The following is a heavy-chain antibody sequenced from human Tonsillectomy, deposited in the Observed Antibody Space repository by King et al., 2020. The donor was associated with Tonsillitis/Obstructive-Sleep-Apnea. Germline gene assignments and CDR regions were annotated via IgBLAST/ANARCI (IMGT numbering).Heavy chain of an antibody. D-gene: IGHD3-3*01. CDR3: AREITTDAFDI. J-gene: IGHJ3*02. Sequence: VQLQQWGAGLLKPSETLSLTCSVYGGSFSGYFWSWIRQPPGKGLEWIGEIDHSGSTNYNPSLKSRVTISADTSKTQFFLKLKSVTAADTAVYYCAREITTDAFDIWGQGTMVTVSS. CDR2: IDHSGST. CDR1: GGSFSGYF. V-gene: IGHV4-34*01.